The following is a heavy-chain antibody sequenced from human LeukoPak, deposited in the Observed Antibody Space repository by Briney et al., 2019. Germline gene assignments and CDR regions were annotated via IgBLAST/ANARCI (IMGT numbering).Heavy chain of an antibody. Sequence: TSETLSLTCTVSGGSISSHYWSWIRQPPGKRLEWIGYIYYSGSTNYNPSLKSRVTTSVDTSKKQFSLKLRSVTAADTAVYYCARAVSWGLLVRDDALNIWGQGTMVTVSS. D-gene: IGHD2-21*01. CDR1: GGSISSHY. J-gene: IGHJ3*02. CDR2: IYYSGST. V-gene: IGHV4-59*08. CDR3: ARAVSWGLLVRDDALNI.